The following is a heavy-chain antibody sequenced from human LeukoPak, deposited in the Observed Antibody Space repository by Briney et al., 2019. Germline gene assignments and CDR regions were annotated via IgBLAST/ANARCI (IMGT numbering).Heavy chain of an antibody. CDR3: ARRYSNYFFDY. CDR1: GGSISSSSYY. CDR2: IYYSGST. D-gene: IGHD4-11*01. J-gene: IGHJ4*02. Sequence: SETLSLTCTVSGGSISSSSYYWGWIRQPPGKGLEWIGSIYYSGSTYYNPSLKSRVTISVDTSKNQFSLKLSSVTAADTAVYYCARRYSNYFFDYWGQGTLVTVSS. V-gene: IGHV4-39*07.